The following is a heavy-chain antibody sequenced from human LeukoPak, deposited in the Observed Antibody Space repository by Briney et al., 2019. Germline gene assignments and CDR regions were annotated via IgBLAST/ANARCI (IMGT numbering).Heavy chain of an antibody. V-gene: IGHV3-23*01. CDR3: AREVWDCSSTSCYHYMDV. J-gene: IGHJ6*03. D-gene: IGHD2-2*01. Sequence: GGSLRLSCAASGFTFSSYGMSWVRQAPGKGLEWVSAISGSGGSTYYADSVKGRFTISRDNARNSLYLQMNSLRAEDTAVYYCAREVWDCSSTSCYHYMDVWGKGTTVTISS. CDR2: ISGSGGST. CDR1: GFTFSSYG.